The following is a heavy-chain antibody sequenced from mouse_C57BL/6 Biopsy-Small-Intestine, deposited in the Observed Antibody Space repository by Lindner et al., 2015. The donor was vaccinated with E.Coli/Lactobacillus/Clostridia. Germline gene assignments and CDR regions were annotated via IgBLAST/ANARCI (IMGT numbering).Heavy chain of an antibody. D-gene: IGHD2-10*02. Sequence: VQLQESGPGLAKPSQTLSLTCSVTGYSITSDYWSWIRKFPGNKLEYMGYISYSGSTYYNPSLKSRTSITRDTSKNQYYLQLNSVTTEDTATYYCARWDSIYWYFDVWGTGTTVTVSS. CDR1: GYSITSDY. J-gene: IGHJ1*03. CDR2: ISYSGST. V-gene: IGHV3-8*01. CDR3: ARWDSIYWYFDV.